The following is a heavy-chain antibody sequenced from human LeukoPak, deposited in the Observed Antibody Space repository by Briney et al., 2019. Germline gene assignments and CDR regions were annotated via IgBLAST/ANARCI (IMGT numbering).Heavy chain of an antibody. CDR2: IWYDGSNK. CDR1: GFTFSSYG. J-gene: IGHJ4*02. CDR3: ARDNLVTGGHYFDY. V-gene: IGHV3-33*01. Sequence: GGSLRLSCAASGFTFSSYGMHWVRQAPGKGLEWVAVIWYDGSNKYYADSVKGRFTVSRDNSKNTLYLQMNSLRAEDTAVYYCARDNLVTGGHYFDYWGQGTLVTVSS. D-gene: IGHD2-21*02.